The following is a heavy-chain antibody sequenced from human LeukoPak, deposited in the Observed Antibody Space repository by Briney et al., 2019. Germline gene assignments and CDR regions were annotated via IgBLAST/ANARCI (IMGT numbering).Heavy chain of an antibody. CDR2: IRSKANSYAT. D-gene: IGHD2-8*01. J-gene: IGHJ6*03. CDR1: APSFSGSA. V-gene: IGHV3-73*01. CDR3: TLMVYANFYYMDV. Sequence: PGESLRLSSAAAAPSFSGSAMHWVRQASGKGLEWVGRIRSKANSYATAYAASVKRRFTISRDDSKNTAYLQMNSLKTEDTAVYYCTLMVYANFYYMDVWGKGTTVTDSS.